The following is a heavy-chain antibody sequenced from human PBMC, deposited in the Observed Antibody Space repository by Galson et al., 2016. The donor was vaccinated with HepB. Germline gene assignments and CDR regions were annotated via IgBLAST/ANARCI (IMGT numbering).Heavy chain of an antibody. V-gene: IGHV4-34*01. CDR2: IHPSGST. CDR3: SRGLDAYKAGNY. CDR1: GGSFTGYY. J-gene: IGHJ4*02. D-gene: IGHD5-24*01. Sequence: SETLSLTCGVYGGSFTGYYCNWFRQPPGMGLEWIGEIHPSGSTSYNPSLGSRVTISLDTSKNQFSLKVDSVTAADTAVYFCSRGLDAYKAGNYWGQGTLATVAA.